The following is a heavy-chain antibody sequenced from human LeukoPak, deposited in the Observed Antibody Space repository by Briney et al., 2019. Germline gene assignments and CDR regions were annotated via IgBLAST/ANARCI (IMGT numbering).Heavy chain of an antibody. Sequence: GASVKVSCKTSGYTFAGYFMHWVRQAPGQGLEWMGWISAYNGNTNYAQKLQGRVTMTTDTSTSTAYMELRSLRSDDTAVYYCARFPRPYYYDSSGYYFDYWGQGTLVTVSS. V-gene: IGHV1-18*04. D-gene: IGHD3-22*01. CDR1: GYTFAGYF. J-gene: IGHJ4*02. CDR3: ARFPRPYYYDSSGYYFDY. CDR2: ISAYNGNT.